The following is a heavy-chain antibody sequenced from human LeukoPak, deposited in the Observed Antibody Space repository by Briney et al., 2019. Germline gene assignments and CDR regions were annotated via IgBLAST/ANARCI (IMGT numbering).Heavy chain of an antibody. Sequence: GGSLRLSCAASGFTFSSYSMNGVRQAPGKGLEWVSSISSSSSYIYYADSVKGRFTISRDNAKNSLYLQMNSLRAEDTAVYYCARTTTVTTSSYGYWGQGTLVTVSS. CDR3: ARTTTVTTSSYGY. J-gene: IGHJ4*02. V-gene: IGHV3-21*01. D-gene: IGHD4-17*01. CDR2: ISSSSSYI. CDR1: GFTFSSYS.